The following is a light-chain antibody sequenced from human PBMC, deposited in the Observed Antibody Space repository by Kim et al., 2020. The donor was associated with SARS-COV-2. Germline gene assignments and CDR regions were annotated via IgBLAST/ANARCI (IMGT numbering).Light chain of an antibody. J-gene: IGLJ2*01. CDR1: SSDVGGYNF. V-gene: IGLV2-14*01. CDR3: NSYTSSNTVV. Sequence: GQWITISCTETSSDVGGYNFVAWYQQHPGKGPKRMIYEVTTRPSGVSYRFSGSKSVNTAYLTISGLQAEDEADYHCNSYTSSNTVVVGGGTQLTVL. CDR2: EVT.